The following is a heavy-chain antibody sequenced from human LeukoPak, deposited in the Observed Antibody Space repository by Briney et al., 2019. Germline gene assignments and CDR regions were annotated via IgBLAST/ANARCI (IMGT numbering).Heavy chain of an antibody. CDR3: ARDQGYCSGGNCYSAFDY. CDR2: IYSGGST. Sequence: GGSLRLSCAASGFTVSSNYMSWVRQAPGKGLEWVSVIYSGGSTYYADSVKGRFTISRDNSKNTLYLQMNSLRAEDTAVYYCARDQGYCSGGNCYSAFDYWGQGTLVTVSS. CDR1: GFTVSSNY. D-gene: IGHD2-15*01. J-gene: IGHJ4*02. V-gene: IGHV3-53*01.